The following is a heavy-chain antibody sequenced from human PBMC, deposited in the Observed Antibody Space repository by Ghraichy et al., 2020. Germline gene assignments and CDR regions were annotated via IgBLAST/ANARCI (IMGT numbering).Heavy chain of an antibody. Sequence: ASVKVSCKASGYTFTSYAMHWVRQAPGQRLEWMGWINAGNGNTKYSQKFQGRVTITRDTSASTAYMELSSLRSEDTAVYYCARPTFGGVESYAPPDYWGQGTLVTVSS. CDR1: GYTFTSYA. J-gene: IGHJ4*02. CDR3: ARPTFGGVESYAPPDY. D-gene: IGHD3-16*01. V-gene: IGHV1-3*01. CDR2: INAGNGNT.